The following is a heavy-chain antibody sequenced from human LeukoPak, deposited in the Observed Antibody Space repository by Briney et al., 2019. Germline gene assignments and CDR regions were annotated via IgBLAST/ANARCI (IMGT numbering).Heavy chain of an antibody. D-gene: IGHD3-22*01. CDR1: GGSFSGYY. V-gene: IGHV4-34*01. J-gene: IGHJ4*02. Sequence: PSETLSLTCAVYGGSFSGYYWSWIRQPPGKGLEWIGEINHSGGTNYNPSLKSRVTISVDTSKNQFSLKLSSVTAADTAVYYCARGFRYYYDSSGYPNWGQGTLVTVSS. CDR3: ARGFRYYYDSSGYPN. CDR2: INHSGGT.